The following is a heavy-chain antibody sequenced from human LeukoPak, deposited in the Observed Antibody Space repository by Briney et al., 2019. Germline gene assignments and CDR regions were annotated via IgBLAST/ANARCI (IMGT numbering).Heavy chain of an antibody. CDR2: ISGSGGST. CDR1: GFTFSSYA. CDR3: ARDGFGFYYFDD. Sequence: GGSLRLSCAASGFTFSSYAMSWVRQAPGKGLEWVSAISGSGGSTYYADSVKGRFTVSRDNAKNSLYLQMNGLRAEDTAVYYCARDGFGFYYFDDWGQGTLVTVSS. V-gene: IGHV3-23*01. D-gene: IGHD3-10*01. J-gene: IGHJ4*02.